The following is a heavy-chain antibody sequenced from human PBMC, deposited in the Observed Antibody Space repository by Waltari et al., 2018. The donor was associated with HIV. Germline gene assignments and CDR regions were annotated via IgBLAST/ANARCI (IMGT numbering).Heavy chain of an antibody. D-gene: IGHD6-13*01. Sequence: QITLKESGPTLVKPTQTLTLTCSFSGFSFSTTGVGVGWIRQPPGGALEWLGIVYWDDENRYSPSMKSRLTIKKDTPKNQVVLSMTILVSVDTATYFYAHRLIIDSSGTGSFDYWGPGIMVTVSS. CDR1: GFSFSTTGVG. CDR3: AHRLIIDSSGTGSFDY. V-gene: IGHV2-5*02. J-gene: IGHJ5*01. CDR2: VYWDDEN.